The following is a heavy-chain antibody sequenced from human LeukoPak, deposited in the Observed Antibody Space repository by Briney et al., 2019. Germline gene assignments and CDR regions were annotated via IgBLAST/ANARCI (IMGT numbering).Heavy chain of an antibody. J-gene: IGHJ4*02. CDR1: GFTFSNCA. Sequence: GGSLRLSCAASGFTFSNCAMSWVRQAPGKGLEWVSGINLSGSSTYYADSVKGRFTISRDNSKNTLYLQMNSLRAEDTAVYYCAKDVWRYSGSYYDFDYWGQGTLVTVSS. CDR3: AKDVWRYSGSYYDFDY. D-gene: IGHD1-26*01. CDR2: INLSGSST. V-gene: IGHV3-23*01.